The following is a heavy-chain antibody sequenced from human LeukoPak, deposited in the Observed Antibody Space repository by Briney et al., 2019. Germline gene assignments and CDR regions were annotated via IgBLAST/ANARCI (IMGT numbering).Heavy chain of an antibody. D-gene: IGHD6-6*01. CDR1: GGSISSYY. CDR3: ARGLSSSSGFGY. CDR2: IYYSGST. Sequence: SETLSLTCAVSGGSISSYYWSWIRQPPGKGLEWIGYIYYSGSTNYNPSLKSRVTISVDTSKNQFSLKLSSVTAADTAVYYCARGLSSSSGFGYWGQGTLVTVSS. J-gene: IGHJ4*02. V-gene: IGHV4-59*01.